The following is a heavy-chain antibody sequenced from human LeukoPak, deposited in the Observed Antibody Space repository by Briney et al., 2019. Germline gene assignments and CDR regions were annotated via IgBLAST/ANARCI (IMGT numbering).Heavy chain of an antibody. CDR1: GFTFSSYA. CDR2: ISSSSSYI. J-gene: IGHJ4*02. D-gene: IGHD2-15*01. Sequence: GGSLRLSCAASGFTFSSYAMSWVRQAPGKGLEWVSSISSSSSYIYYADSVKGRFTISRDNARNSLYLQMNSLRAEDTAVYYCAREYCSGGSCYVYAFDYWGQGTLVTVSS. V-gene: IGHV3-21*01. CDR3: AREYCSGGSCYVYAFDY.